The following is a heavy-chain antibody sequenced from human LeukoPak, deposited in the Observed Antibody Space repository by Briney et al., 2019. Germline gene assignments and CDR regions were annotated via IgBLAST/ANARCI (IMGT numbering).Heavy chain of an antibody. D-gene: IGHD3-9*01. Sequence: ASVKVSFKASGYTFTSYGISWVRQARGQGLEWMGWISAYNGNTNYAQKLQGRVTMTTDTSTSTAYMELRSLRSDDTAVYSCARDILTGYLFDYWGQGTLVTVSS. CDR2: ISAYNGNT. V-gene: IGHV1-18*04. J-gene: IGHJ4*02. CDR1: GYTFTSYG. CDR3: ARDILTGYLFDY.